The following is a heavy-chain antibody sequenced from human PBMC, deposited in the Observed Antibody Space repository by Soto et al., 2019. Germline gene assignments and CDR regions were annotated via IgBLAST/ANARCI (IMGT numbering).Heavy chain of an antibody. D-gene: IGHD2-8*01. V-gene: IGHV3-30*18. CDR3: AKNAREGYTTLSYFDS. J-gene: IGHJ4*02. CDR1: GFTFSSYG. CDR2: ISYDGRTE. Sequence: QVQLVESGGGVVQPGRSLRLSCAASGFTFSSYGMHWVRQAPGKGLEWVAIISYDGRTEYYADSVRGRFTISRDSSNHTLYLHMNGLTPEDTAVYSCAKNAREGYTTLSYFDSWGQGTLVTVSS.